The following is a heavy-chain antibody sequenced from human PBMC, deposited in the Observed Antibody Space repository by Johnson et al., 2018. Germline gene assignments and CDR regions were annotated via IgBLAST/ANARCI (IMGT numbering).Heavy chain of an antibody. V-gene: IGHV3-33*01. CDR3: ARNWVVVAATDAFDI. CDR1: GFTFSSYG. J-gene: IGHJ3*02. Sequence: QEQLQEAGGGVVQHGRSMRLSCAASGFTFSSYGMHWVRQAPGKGLEWVAVIWYDGSNKYYADYVKGRFTISRDNSKNTLYRQMHSLRAEDTAGYYCARNWVVVAATDAFDIWGQGTMVTVSS. D-gene: IGHD2-15*01. CDR2: IWYDGSNK.